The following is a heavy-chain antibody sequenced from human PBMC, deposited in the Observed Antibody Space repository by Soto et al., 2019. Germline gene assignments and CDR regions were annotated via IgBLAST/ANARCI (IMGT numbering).Heavy chain of an antibody. D-gene: IGHD1-1*01. V-gene: IGHV3-30-3*01. CDR3: ARDRTAY. CDR2: ISYDGSNK. CDR1: GFTFSSYA. Sequence: GGSLRLSCAASGFTFSSYAMHWVRQAPGKGLEWVAVISYDGSNKYYADSVKGRFTISRDNSKNTLYLQMNSLRAEDTAVYYCARDRTAYWGQGTLLTVSS. J-gene: IGHJ4*02.